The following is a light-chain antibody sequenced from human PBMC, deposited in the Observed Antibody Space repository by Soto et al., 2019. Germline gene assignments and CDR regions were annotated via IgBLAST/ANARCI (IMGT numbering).Light chain of an antibody. V-gene: IGLV2-8*01. CDR2: EVS. CDR1: SSDVGAYNY. J-gene: IGLJ2*01. CDR3: SSYAGSNRFAV. Sequence: QSALTQPPSASGSPGQSVTISCTGTSSDVGAYNYVSWYQQHPGKAPKLMIYEVSKRPSGVPDRFSGSKSGNTASLTVSGLQAEDEADYYCSSYAGSNRFAVFGGGTKVTVL.